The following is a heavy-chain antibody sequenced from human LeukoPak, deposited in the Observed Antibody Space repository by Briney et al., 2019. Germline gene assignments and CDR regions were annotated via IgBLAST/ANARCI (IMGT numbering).Heavy chain of an antibody. V-gene: IGHV3-48*01. Sequence: GGSLRLSCAGSGFIFGGYTMNWVRQAPGKGLEWLSYISPSGENKLYADSVRGRFSISRDNAKNSAYLQMDSLRAEDTAVYYCASRRSGWPNDAFDIWGQGTMVTVTS. CDR2: ISPSGENK. CDR1: GFIFGGYT. CDR3: ASRRSGWPNDAFDI. J-gene: IGHJ3*02. D-gene: IGHD6-19*01.